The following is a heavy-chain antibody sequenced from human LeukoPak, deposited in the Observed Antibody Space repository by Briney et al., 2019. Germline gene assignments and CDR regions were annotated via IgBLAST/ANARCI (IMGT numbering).Heavy chain of an antibody. CDR2: IIPILGIA. V-gene: IGHV1-69*04. CDR1: GGTFSSYA. D-gene: IGHD5-18*01. Sequence: SVKVSCKASGGTFSSYAISWVRQAPGQGLEWMGRIIPILGIANYAQKFQGRVTITADKSTSTAYMELSSLRSEDTAVYYCARGGYSYGNGAFDIWGQGTMVTVSS. J-gene: IGHJ3*02. CDR3: ARGGYSYGNGAFDI.